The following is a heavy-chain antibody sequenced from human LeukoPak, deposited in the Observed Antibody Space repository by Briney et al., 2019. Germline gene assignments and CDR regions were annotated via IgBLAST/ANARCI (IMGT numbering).Heavy chain of an antibody. J-gene: IGHJ6*02. V-gene: IGHV4-31*03. D-gene: IGHD1-26*01. CDR2: IYYSGST. CDR1: GGSISSGGYY. Sequence: SETLSLTYTVSGGSISSGGYYWSWIRQHPGKGLEWIGYIYYSGSTYYNPSLKSRVTISVDTSKNQFSLKLSSVTAADTAVYYCARDGPSSWELHLQSHYYYGMDVWGQGTTVTVSS. CDR3: ARDGPSSWELHLQSHYYYGMDV.